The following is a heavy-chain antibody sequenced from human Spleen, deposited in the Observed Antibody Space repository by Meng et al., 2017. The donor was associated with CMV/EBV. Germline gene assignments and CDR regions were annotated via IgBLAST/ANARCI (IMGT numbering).Heavy chain of an antibody. J-gene: IGHJ4*02. CDR3: AKGDKSPHPSEAYIDY. V-gene: IGHV1-69*10. CDR1: GGTFSSYA. D-gene: IGHD2-15*01. Sequence: SVKVSCKASGGTFSSYAISWVRQAPGQGLEWMGGIIPILGITNYAQKFQGRVTITADKSTSTAYMELTRLEFDDTAVYYCAKGDKSPHPSEAYIDYWGQGTLVTVSS. CDR2: IIPILGIT.